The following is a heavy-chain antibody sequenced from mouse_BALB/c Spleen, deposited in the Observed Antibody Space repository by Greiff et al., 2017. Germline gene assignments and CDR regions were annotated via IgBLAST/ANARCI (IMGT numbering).Heavy chain of an antibody. CDR3: ARLSD. V-gene: IGHV5-17*02. CDR2: ISSGSSTI. J-gene: IGHJ4*01. Sequence: EVMLVESGGGLVQPGGSRKLSCAASGFTFSSFGMHWVRQAPEKGLEWVAYISSGSSTIYYADTVKGRFTISRDNPKNTLFLQMTSLRSEDTAMYYCARLSDWGQGTSVTVSS. CDR1: GFTFSSFG.